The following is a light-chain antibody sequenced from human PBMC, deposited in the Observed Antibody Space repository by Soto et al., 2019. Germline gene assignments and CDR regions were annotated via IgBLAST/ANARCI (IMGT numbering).Light chain of an antibody. CDR1: SSDVGGYNY. CDR3: SSYAGSNSVV. CDR2: EVS. V-gene: IGLV2-8*01. Sequence: QSALTQPPSASGSPGQSVTISCTGTSSDVGGYNYVSWYQQHPGKVPKLIIYEVSKRPSGVSDRFSASKSGNAAPLTVSGLQAEDEADYYCSSYAGSNSVVFGGGTKVTVL. J-gene: IGLJ2*01.